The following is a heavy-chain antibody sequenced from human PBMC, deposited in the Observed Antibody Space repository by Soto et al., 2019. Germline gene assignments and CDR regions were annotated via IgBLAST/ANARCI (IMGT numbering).Heavy chain of an antibody. V-gene: IGHV2-5*02. Sequence: SGPTLVNPTQTLTLTCTFSGFSLSTSGVGVGWIRQPPGKALEWLALIYWDDDKRYSPSLKNRLTITKDTSKNQVVLTMTNVDPLDTATYYCAHRRPNSSGWPFDDWGQGTLVTVSS. CDR3: AHRRPNSSGWPFDD. J-gene: IGHJ4*02. CDR1: GFSLSTSGVG. CDR2: IYWDDDK. D-gene: IGHD6-19*01.